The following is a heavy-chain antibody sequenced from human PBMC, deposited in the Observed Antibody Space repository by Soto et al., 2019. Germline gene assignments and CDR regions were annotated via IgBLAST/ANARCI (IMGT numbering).Heavy chain of an antibody. Sequence: EVRLVESGGGRVKPGGSLRMSCAASGVTFNKYRMNWVRQDPGKGLAWVSSISSKAGDQYYADSEKGRFIISRDNTKNYVSLQVSSLRDEDAAVDYCARDLIPTDSGLGDLAYWGQGTLVTVSS. CDR2: ISSKAGDQ. V-gene: IGHV3-21*06. CDR3: ARDLIPTDSGLGDLAY. D-gene: IGHD1-26*01. CDR1: GVTFNKYR. J-gene: IGHJ4*02.